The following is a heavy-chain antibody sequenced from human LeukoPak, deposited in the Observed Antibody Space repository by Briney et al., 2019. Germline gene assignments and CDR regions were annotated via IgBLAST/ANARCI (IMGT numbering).Heavy chain of an antibody. CDR1: GGSISSYY. V-gene: IGHV4-34*01. J-gene: IGHJ4*02. CDR3: ARRGKYYYGSGSYWAHGNYYFDY. CDR2: INHSGST. Sequence: SETLSLTCTVSGGSISSYYWSWIRQPPGKGLEWIGEINHSGSTNYNPSLKSRVTISVDTSKNQFSLKLSSVTAADTAVYYCARRGKYYYGSGSYWAHGNYYFDYWGQGTLVTVSS. D-gene: IGHD3-10*01.